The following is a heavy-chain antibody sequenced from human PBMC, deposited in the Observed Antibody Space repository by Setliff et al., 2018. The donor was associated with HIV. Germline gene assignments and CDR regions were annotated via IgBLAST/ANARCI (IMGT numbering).Heavy chain of an antibody. CDR3: ASSGSLFYY. J-gene: IGHJ4*02. CDR2: ISAYDGNT. Sequence: GASVKVSCKTSGYTFTNYGISWVRQAPGQRLEWMGWISAYDGNTNYAQKFQGRVTTTIDRSTSTAYMELRSLRSDDTTVYYCASSGSLFYYWGQGTLVTVSS. D-gene: IGHD1-26*01. V-gene: IGHV1-18*01. CDR1: GYTFTNYG.